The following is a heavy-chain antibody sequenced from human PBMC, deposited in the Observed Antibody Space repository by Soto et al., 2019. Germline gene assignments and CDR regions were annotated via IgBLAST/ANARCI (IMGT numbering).Heavy chain of an antibody. J-gene: IGHJ4*02. CDR1: GGSIRTGDNY. V-gene: IGHV4-30-4*01. D-gene: IGHD3-22*01. CDR2: IYYSGST. Sequence: QVQLQESGPGLVKPSQTLSLTCSVSGGSIRTGDNYWSWIRQPPGKDLEWIGYIYYSGSTYYNPSLKSRIIISKDTSKNQFSLKLTSVTAADTAVYYCGSAGVGYYFIDNWGQGILVTVSS. CDR3: GSAGVGYYFIDN.